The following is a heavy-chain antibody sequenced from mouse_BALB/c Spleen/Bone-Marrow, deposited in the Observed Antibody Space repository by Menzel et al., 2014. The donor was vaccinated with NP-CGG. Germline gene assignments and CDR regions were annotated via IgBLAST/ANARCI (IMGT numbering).Heavy chain of an antibody. CDR1: GFAFSSYD. CDR3: ARHEDGYYDAMDY. D-gene: IGHD2-3*01. CDR2: ISSGGGST. J-gene: IGHJ4*01. Sequence: EVQGVESGGGLVKPGGSLKLSCAASGFAFSSYDMSWVRQTPEKRLEWVAYISSGGGSTYYPDTVKGRFTISRDNAKNTLYLQMSSLKSEDTAMYYCARHEDGYYDAMDYWDQGTSVTVSS. V-gene: IGHV5-12-1*01.